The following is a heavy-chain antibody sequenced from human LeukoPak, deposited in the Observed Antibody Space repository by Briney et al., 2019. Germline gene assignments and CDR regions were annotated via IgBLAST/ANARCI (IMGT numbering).Heavy chain of an antibody. V-gene: IGHV3-11*01. CDR1: GFTFSDYY. Sequence: GGSLRLSCEASGFTFSDYYTCWIRQAPGKGLEWVSYISRSGSTIYYADSVKGRFTISRDTAQNSLYLQMDTLRAEDTAVYYCGSAEGATHGGLNYWGQGALVTVSS. CDR3: GSAEGATHGGLNY. CDR2: ISRSGSTI. J-gene: IGHJ4*02. D-gene: IGHD3-16*01.